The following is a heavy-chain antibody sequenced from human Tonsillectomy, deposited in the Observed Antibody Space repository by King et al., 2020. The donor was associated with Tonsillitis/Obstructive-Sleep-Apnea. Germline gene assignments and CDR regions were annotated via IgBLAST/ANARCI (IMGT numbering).Heavy chain of an antibody. CDR3: ATQDGDDAILRPEF. V-gene: IGHV1-2*06. CDR2: INPNGGGT. J-gene: IGHJ4*02. CDR1: GYTFIGYH. D-gene: IGHD3-9*01. Sequence: AQLVQSGAEVKKPGASVKVSCKASGYTFIGYHIHWVRQAPGQGLEWMGRINPNGGGTNYVERFQDRHTLTTDTSTSTAYLELSRLSSDDTAVYYCATQDGDDAILRPEFWGQGSLVIVAS.